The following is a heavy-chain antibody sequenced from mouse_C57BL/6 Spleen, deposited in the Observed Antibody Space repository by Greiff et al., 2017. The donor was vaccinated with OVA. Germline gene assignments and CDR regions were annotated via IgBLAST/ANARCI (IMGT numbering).Heavy chain of an antibody. CDR1: GYTFTSYW. Sequence: VQLQQPGTELVKPGASVKLSCKASGYTFTSYWMHWVKQRPGQGLEWIGNINPSNGGTNYNEKFKSKATLTVDKSTSTAYMQLSSLTSEDSAVYYCAREEKYDYDVRYYAMDYWGQGTSVTVSS. J-gene: IGHJ4*01. CDR2: INPSNGGT. D-gene: IGHD2-4*01. CDR3: AREEKYDYDVRYYAMDY. V-gene: IGHV1-53*01.